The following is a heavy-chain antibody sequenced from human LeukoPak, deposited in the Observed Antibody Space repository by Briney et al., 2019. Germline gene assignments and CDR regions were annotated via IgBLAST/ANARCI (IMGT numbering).Heavy chain of an antibody. CDR1: GFTFSSYG. CDR3: AKEGYSGSYGV. V-gene: IGHV3-30*18. Sequence: GGSLRLSCAASGFTFSSYGMHWVRQAPGKGLEWVAVISYDGSNKYYADSVEGRFTISRDNSKNTLYLQMNSLRAEDTAVYYCAKEGYSGSYGVWGQGTTVTVSS. D-gene: IGHD1-26*01. CDR2: ISYDGSNK. J-gene: IGHJ6*02.